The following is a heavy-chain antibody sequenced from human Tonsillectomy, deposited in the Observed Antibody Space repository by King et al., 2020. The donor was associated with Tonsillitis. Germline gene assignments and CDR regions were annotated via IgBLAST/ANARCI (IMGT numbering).Heavy chain of an antibody. D-gene: IGHD2-8*02. V-gene: IGHV3-15*01. J-gene: IGHJ4*02. Sequence: VQLVQSGGGLVKPGGSLRLSCAASGFTFSTAWMSWVRQAPGKGLEWVGHIKSKTDGGTTDYAAPVEGRFTISRDDSKNMLYLQMNSLKTEDTAVYYCVAGGRVDYWGQGTLVTVSS. CDR3: VAGGRVDY. CDR2: IKSKTDGGTT. CDR1: GFTFSTAW.